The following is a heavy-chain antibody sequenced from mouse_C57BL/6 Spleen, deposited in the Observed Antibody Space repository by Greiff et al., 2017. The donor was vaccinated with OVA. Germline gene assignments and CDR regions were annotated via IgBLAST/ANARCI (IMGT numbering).Heavy chain of an antibody. Sequence: VQLQQSGPELVKPGASVKISCKASGYAFSSSWMNWVKQRPGKGLEWIGRIYPGDGDTNYNGKFKGKATLTADKSSSTAYMQLSSLTSEDSAVYFCARKGAITTVDYFDYWGQGTTLTVSS. CDR1: GYAFSSSW. CDR3: ARKGAITTVDYFDY. J-gene: IGHJ2*01. V-gene: IGHV1-82*01. D-gene: IGHD1-1*01. CDR2: IYPGDGDT.